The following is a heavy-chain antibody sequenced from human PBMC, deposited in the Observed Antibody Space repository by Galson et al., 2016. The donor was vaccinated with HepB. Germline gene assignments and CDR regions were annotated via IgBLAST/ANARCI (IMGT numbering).Heavy chain of an antibody. D-gene: IGHD3-3*01. Sequence: TLSLTCTVSGASITSGGYYWSWLRQLPGKGLEWIGYIYYNGDTYYNPSLYSPVAISMDTSKNQFSLKLSFVTAADTAVYYCASRVDFGVLITPFDYWGQGSLVTVSS. CDR1: GASITSGGYY. CDR2: IYYNGDT. CDR3: ASRVDFGVLITPFDY. V-gene: IGHV4-31*01. J-gene: IGHJ4*02.